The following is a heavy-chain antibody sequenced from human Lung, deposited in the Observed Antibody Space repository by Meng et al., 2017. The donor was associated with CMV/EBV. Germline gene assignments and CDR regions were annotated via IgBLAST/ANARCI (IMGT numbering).Heavy chain of an antibody. Sequence: HPQARGPVLGKSAGSLSLSCGVSGVSISSNIRWTWVRQPPGKGLEWIGDIDDSGSTNYNPSLNSRISISLDKSKNHFSLKVNSVTAADTAVYYCARGKQDAWELLAYWGQGALVTVSS. D-gene: IGHD1-26*01. CDR1: GVSISSNIR. V-gene: IGHV4-4*02. CDR2: IDDSGST. J-gene: IGHJ4*02. CDR3: ARGKQDAWELLAY.